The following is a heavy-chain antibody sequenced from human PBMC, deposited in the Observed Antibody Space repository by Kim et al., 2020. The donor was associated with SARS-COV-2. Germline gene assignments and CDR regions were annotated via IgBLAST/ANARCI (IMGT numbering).Heavy chain of an antibody. J-gene: IGHJ4*02. V-gene: IGHV3-30-3*01. CDR2: ISYDGSNK. CDR1: GFTFSSYA. CDR3: ARDKGRGYGILTGYWANDY. Sequence: GGSLRLSCAASGFTFSSYAMHWVRQAPGKGLEWVAVISYDGSNKYYADSVKGRFTISRDNSKNTLYLQMNSLRAEDTAVYYCARDKGRGYGILTGYWANDYWGQGTLVTVSS. D-gene: IGHD3-9*01.